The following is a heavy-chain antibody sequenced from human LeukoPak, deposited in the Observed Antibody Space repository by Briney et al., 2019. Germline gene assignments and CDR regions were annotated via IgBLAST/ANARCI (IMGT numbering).Heavy chain of an antibody. Sequence: GGSLRLSCAASGFTFGDYSMNWVRQAPGKGLEWVANIKQDGSEKYYVDSVKGRFTISRDNAKNSLYLQMNSLRAEDTAVYYCARNAYYYDGSGYYYVSYYFDYWGQGTLVTVSS. CDR1: GFTFGDYS. CDR3: ARNAYYYDGSGYYYVSYYFDY. D-gene: IGHD3-22*01. J-gene: IGHJ4*02. V-gene: IGHV3-7*03. CDR2: IKQDGSEK.